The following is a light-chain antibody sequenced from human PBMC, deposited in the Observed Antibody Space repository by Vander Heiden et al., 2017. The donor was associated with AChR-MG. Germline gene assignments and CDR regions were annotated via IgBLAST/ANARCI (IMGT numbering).Light chain of an antibody. CDR1: SSDVGSYNR. CDR2: EVS. J-gene: IGLJ3*02. CDR3: SSYTRSSTWV. Sequence: QSALTQPPSVSGSPGPSVTISCTGTSSDVGSYNRVSWYQQPPGTAPKLMIYEVSNRPSGVPDRFSGSKSGTTASLTISGLQAEDEAYYYCSSYTRSSTWVFGGGTKLTVL. V-gene: IGLV2-18*02.